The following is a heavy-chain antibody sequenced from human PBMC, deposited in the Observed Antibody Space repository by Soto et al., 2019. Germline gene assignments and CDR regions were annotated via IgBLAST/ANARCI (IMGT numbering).Heavy chain of an antibody. CDR3: ARTKGYSYGYYYYGMDV. V-gene: IGHV4-34*01. CDR2: INHSGST. D-gene: IGHD5-18*01. J-gene: IGHJ6*02. CDR1: GGSFSGYY. Sequence: SEPLSLTCAVYGGSFSGYYWSWIRQPPGKGLEWIGEINHSGSTNYNPSLKSRVTISVDTSKNQFSLKLSSVTAADTAVYYCARTKGYSYGYYYYGMDVWGQGTTVTVSS.